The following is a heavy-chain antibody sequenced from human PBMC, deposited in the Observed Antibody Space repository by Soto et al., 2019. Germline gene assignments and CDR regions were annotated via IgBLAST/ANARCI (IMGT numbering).Heavy chain of an antibody. V-gene: IGHV4-39*01. Sequence: SETLSLTCTVSGGSISSSSYYWGWIRQPPGKGLEWIGSIYYSGSTYYNPSLKSRVTISVDTSKNQFSLKLSSVTAADTAVYYCARRRGYSYGRTKNYYGMDVWGQGTTVTVSS. CDR2: IYYSGST. J-gene: IGHJ6*02. CDR3: ARRRGYSYGRTKNYYGMDV. D-gene: IGHD5-18*01. CDR1: GGSISSSSYY.